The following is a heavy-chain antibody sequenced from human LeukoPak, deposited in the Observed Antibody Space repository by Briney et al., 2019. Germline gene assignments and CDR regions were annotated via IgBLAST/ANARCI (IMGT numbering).Heavy chain of an antibody. V-gene: IGHV4-34*01. J-gene: IGHJ6*02. CDR3: ARGRGSGSYYQNYYYYYGMDV. CDR1: GGSLSGYY. Sequence: SETLSHTCAVYGGSLSGYYWSWLRPPPRKGGEWVGELYHRERANYNPSLKSRVTISVDTSKNQFSLKLSSVTAADTAVYYCARGRGSGSYYQNYYYYYGMDVWGQGTTVTVSS. D-gene: IGHD3-10*01. CDR2: LYHRERA.